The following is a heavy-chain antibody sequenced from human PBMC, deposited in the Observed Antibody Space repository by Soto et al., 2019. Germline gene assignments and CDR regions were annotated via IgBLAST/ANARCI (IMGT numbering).Heavy chain of an antibody. CDR2: ISYDGSNK. D-gene: IGHD6-13*01. V-gene: IGHV3-30-3*01. J-gene: IGHJ6*02. CDR1: GFTFTSYA. CDR3: ARGRQQLGYYYYGMDV. Sequence: FRLSCAASGFTFTSYAMHWVRQAPGKGLEWVAVISYDGSNKYYADSVKGRFTISRDNSKNTLYLQMNSLRAEDTAVYYCARGRQQLGYYYYGMDVWGQGTTVTGSS.